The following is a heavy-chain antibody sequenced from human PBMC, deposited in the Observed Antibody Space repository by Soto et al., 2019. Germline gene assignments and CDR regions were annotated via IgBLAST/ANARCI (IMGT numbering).Heavy chain of an antibody. V-gene: IGHV1-18*01. CDR1: GGTFSSYA. CDR3: ARDRSSITMIVVVITPDAFDI. CDR2: IIPIFGNT. Sequence: GASVKVSCKASGGTFSSYAISWVRQAPGQGLEWMGGIIPIFGNTNYAQKLQGRVTMTTDTSTSTAYMELRSLRSDDTAVYYCARDRSSITMIVVVITPDAFDIWGQGTMVTVSS. D-gene: IGHD3-22*01. J-gene: IGHJ3*02.